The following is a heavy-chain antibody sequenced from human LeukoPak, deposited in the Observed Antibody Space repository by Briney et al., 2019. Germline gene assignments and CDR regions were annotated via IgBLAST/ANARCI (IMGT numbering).Heavy chain of an antibody. CDR3: ARARNQQLDY. J-gene: IGHJ4*02. D-gene: IGHD6-13*01. CDR2: ISPSGGTI. V-gene: IGHV3-48*03. Sequence: GGSLRLSCSASGFTFSSYEVNWVRQAPGKGLEWVSYISPSGGTIFYADSVKGRFTISRDNAKNSLYLQMNSLRAEDTAVYYCARARNQQLDYWGQGTLVTVSS. CDR1: GFTFSSYE.